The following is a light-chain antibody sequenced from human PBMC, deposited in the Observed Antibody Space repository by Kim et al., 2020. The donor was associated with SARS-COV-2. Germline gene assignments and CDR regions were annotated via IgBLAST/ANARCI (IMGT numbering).Light chain of an antibody. CDR1: QTVSSNY. V-gene: IGKV3-20*01. CDR3: QQYVTSPWT. CDR2: GAS. Sequence: DIVLTQSPGTLSLSPGERATLSCRASQTVSSNYLAWYQQKPGQAPRLLIFGASSRATGIPDRFSGSGSGTDFTLTISRLEPEDFAVYSCQQYVTSPWTFRLVT. J-gene: IGKJ1*01.